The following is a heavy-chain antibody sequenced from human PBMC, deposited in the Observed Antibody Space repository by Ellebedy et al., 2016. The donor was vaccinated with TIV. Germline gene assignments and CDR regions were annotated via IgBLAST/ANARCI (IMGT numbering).Heavy chain of an antibody. Sequence: SETLSLXXAVYGGSFSGYYWSWIRQPPGKGLEWIGSIYYSGSTYYNPSLKSRVTISVDTSKNQFSLKLSSVTAADTAVYYCARYCSGGSCHELFDYWGQGTLVTVSS. D-gene: IGHD2-15*01. CDR1: GGSFSGYY. CDR2: IYYSGST. J-gene: IGHJ4*02. V-gene: IGHV4-34*01. CDR3: ARYCSGGSCHELFDY.